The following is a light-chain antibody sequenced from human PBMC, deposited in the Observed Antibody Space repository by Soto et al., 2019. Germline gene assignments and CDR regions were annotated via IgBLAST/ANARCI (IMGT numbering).Light chain of an antibody. J-gene: IGKJ3*01. CDR1: QSVSSSY. CDR3: ENYGSSPL. Sequence: EIGLTQSPGTLSLSPGXRATLSCRASQSVSSSYLAWYQQKPGQAPRLLIYGASSSATGIPDRFSGSESGIDFPLTISTLEYEDFAVSYCENYGSSPLVGPGTKVDS. V-gene: IGKV3-20*01. CDR2: GAS.